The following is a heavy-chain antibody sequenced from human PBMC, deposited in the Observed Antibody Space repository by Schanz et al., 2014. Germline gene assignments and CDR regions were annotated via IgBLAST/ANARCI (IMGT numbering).Heavy chain of an antibody. Sequence: QVQLVQSGAEVKKPGSSVKVSCTASGGTFSSYTISWIRQAPGQGLEWMGRIIPVLAIADYAQKFQGRVTITADNSTSTASMELSSLIAEDTAVYYCARAPTAYCSDTSCLGAPFDYWGQGTLVTVSS. J-gene: IGHJ4*02. D-gene: IGHD2-2*01. CDR1: GGTFSSYT. CDR2: IIPVLAIA. CDR3: ARAPTAYCSDTSCLGAPFDY. V-gene: IGHV1-69*09.